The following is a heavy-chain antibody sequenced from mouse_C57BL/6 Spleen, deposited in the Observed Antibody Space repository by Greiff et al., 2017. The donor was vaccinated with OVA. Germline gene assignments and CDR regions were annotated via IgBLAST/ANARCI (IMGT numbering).Heavy chain of an antibody. CDR3: ARSYYYGSRGWYFDV. CDR2: INPGSGGT. V-gene: IGHV1-54*01. CDR1: GYAFTNYL. J-gene: IGHJ1*03. D-gene: IGHD1-1*01. Sequence: QVQLKQSGAELVRPGTSVKVSCKASGYAFTNYLIEWVKQRPGQGLEWIGVINPGSGGTNYNEKFKGKATLTADKSSSTAYMQLSSLTSEDSAVYFCARSYYYGSRGWYFDVWGTGTTVTVSS.